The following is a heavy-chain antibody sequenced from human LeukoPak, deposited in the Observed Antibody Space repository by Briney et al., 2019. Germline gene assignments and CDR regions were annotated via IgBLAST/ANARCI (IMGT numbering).Heavy chain of an antibody. D-gene: IGHD2-15*01. Sequence: SGTLSLTCSDSGGSISTSSYYWAWIRQPPGKGLEWIGSIFYSGSTYYNPSLKSRVSMSVDTSKNQFSLKLSSVTAADTAVYYCARTYCSGGSCHFDYWGQGTLVTVSS. CDR2: IFYSGST. J-gene: IGHJ4*02. CDR3: ARTYCSGGSCHFDY. CDR1: GGSISTSSYY. V-gene: IGHV4-39*01.